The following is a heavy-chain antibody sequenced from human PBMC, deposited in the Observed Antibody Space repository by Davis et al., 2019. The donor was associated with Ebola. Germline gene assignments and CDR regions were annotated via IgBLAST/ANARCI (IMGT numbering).Heavy chain of an antibody. V-gene: IGHV3-30*03. CDR3: ARGSAVADYYYYGMDV. CDR2: ISYDGSNK. CDR1: GFTFSSYG. D-gene: IGHD6-19*01. J-gene: IGHJ6*02. Sequence: GGSLRLSCAASGFTFSSYGMHWVCQAPGKGLEWVAVISYDGSNKYYADSVKGRFTISRDNSKNTLYLQMNSLRAEDTAVYYCARGSAVADYYYYGMDVWGQGTTVTVSS.